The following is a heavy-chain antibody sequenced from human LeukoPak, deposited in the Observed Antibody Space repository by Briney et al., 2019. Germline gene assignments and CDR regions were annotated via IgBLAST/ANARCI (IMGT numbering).Heavy chain of an antibody. CDR2: IYYSGST. Sequence: PSETLSLTCTVSGGSISNYYWSGIRQPPGKGLVWIGYIYYSGSTNYNPSLKSRVTISVDTSKNQFSLKLTSVTAADTAVYYCARDYSGSNAFDIWGQGTMVTVSS. CDR1: GGSISNYY. V-gene: IGHV4-59*01. D-gene: IGHD3-10*01. CDR3: ARDYSGSNAFDI. J-gene: IGHJ3*02.